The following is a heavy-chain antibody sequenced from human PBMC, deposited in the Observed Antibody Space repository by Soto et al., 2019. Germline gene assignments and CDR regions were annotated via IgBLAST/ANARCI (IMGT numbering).Heavy chain of an antibody. J-gene: IGHJ6*02. V-gene: IGHV3-33*01. CDR2: IWYDGSNK. D-gene: IGHD4-17*01. CDR1: GFTFSSYG. Sequence: QVQLVESGGGVVQPGRSLRLSCAASGFTFSSYGMHWVRQAPGKGLEWVAVIWYDGSNKYYADSVKGRFTISRDNSKHTLYLQMNSRRAEDTAVYYCARVDYGDFYGMDVWVQGTTVTVSS. CDR3: ARVDYGDFYGMDV.